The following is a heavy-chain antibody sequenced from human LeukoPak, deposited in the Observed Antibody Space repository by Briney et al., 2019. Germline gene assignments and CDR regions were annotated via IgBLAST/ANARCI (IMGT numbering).Heavy chain of an antibody. CDR2: IIPIFGTA. CDR1: GGTFSSYA. Sequence: ASVKVSRKASGGTFSSYAISWVRQAPGQGLEWMGGIIPIFGTANYAQKFQGRVTITADESTSTAYMELSSLRSEDTAVYYCARVPRDSSGYYMYYFDYWGQGTLVTVSS. CDR3: ARVPRDSSGYYMYYFDY. V-gene: IGHV1-69*13. J-gene: IGHJ4*02. D-gene: IGHD3-22*01.